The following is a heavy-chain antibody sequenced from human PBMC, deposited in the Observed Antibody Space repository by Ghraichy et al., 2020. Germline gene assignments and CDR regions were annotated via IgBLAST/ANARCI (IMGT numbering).Heavy chain of an antibody. Sequence: GGSLRLSCAASGFTFSSYGMHWVRQAPGKGLEWVAVIGYDGSNKYYADSVKGRFTISRDNLKNTLYLQMNSLRAEDTAVYFCARARRAALYYYYGVDVWGQGTTVTVSS. J-gene: IGHJ6*02. CDR3: ARARRAALYYYYGVDV. CDR1: GFTFSSYG. D-gene: IGHD6-6*01. V-gene: IGHV3-33*01. CDR2: IGYDGSNK.